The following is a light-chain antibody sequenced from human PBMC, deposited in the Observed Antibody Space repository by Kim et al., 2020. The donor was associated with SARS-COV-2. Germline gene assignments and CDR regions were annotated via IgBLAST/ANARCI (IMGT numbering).Light chain of an antibody. Sequence: GQSITISCTGTSSDVGAYDSVSWYQQHPGKAPKLMIYDVTYRPSGVSIRCSGSKSGNTASLTISGLQAEDEADYYCASDTTASTLIFGGGTKVTVL. CDR2: DVT. J-gene: IGLJ2*01. CDR1: SSDVGAYDS. CDR3: ASDTTASTLI. V-gene: IGLV2-14*03.